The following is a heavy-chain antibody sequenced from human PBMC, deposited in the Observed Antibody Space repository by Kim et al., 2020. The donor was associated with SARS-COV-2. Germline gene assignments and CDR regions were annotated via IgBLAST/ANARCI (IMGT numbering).Heavy chain of an antibody. CDR2: INPNSGGT. D-gene: IGHD4-17*01. V-gene: IGHV1-2*02. CDR3: ARVSYGGIPPTNWYFDL. Sequence: ASVKVSCKASGYTFTGYYMHWVRQAPGQGLEWMGWINPNSGGTNYAQKFQGRVTMTRDTSISTAYMELSRLRSDDTAVYYCARVSYGGIPPTNWYFDLWGRGTLVTVSS. CDR1: GYTFTGYY. J-gene: IGHJ2*01.